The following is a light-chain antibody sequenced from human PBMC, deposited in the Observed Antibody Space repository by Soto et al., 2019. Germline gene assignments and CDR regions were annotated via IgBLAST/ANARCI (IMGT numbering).Light chain of an antibody. CDR3: QQYNSWLSWT. CDR2: GAV. CDR1: QSISSK. V-gene: IGKV3-15*01. J-gene: IGKJ1*01. Sequence: EVVMTQSPAVLSVSPGETATLSCRASQSISSKLAWYQQKPGQAPRLLIYGAVTRATGIPARFSGSGSTTDFTLTISSLHSEDCAVYYCQQYNSWLSWTFGQGTKVEIK.